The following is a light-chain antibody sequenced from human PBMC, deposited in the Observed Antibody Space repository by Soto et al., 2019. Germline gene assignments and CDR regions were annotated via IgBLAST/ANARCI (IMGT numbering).Light chain of an antibody. CDR2: AAF. CDR3: QHRYTVPGT. J-gene: IGKJ1*01. CDR1: QSISSY. V-gene: IGKV1-39*01. Sequence: AAGGRIIKINSLASQSISSYLNWYQQKPGKAPKLLISAAFSLQSGVPSRFSGSGSGTEFTLTISSLQSDDFAPYYCQHRYTVPGTVAQRTKLDIK.